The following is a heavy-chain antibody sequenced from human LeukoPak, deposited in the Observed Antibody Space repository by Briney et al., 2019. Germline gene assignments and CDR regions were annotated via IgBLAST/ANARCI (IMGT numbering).Heavy chain of an antibody. J-gene: IGHJ4*02. D-gene: IGHD3-16*01. V-gene: IGHV3-21*05. Sequence: GGSLRLSCAASGFTFSSYSMNWVRQAPGKGLEWVSYISNLGSYIYYADSVKGRFTISRDNAKNSLYLQMNSLRVEDTAVYYCARDWGSWDFDYWGQGTLVTVSS. CDR1: GFTFSSYS. CDR3: ARDWGSWDFDY. CDR2: ISNLGSYI.